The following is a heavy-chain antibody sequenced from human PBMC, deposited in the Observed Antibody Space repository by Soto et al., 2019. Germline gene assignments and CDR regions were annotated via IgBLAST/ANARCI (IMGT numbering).Heavy chain of an antibody. V-gene: IGHV1-69*08. Sequence: QVQLVQSGAEVKKPGSSVKVSCKASGGTFSSYTISWVRQAPGQGLEWMGRIIPILGIANYAQKFQGRVTVTADKSTSTAYMELSRLRSEDTAVYYCARDRYSSSWYLVYFGYWGQGSLGRVSS. D-gene: IGHD6-13*01. CDR3: ARDRYSSSWYLVYFGY. CDR1: GGTFSSYT. CDR2: IIPILGIA. J-gene: IGHJ4*02.